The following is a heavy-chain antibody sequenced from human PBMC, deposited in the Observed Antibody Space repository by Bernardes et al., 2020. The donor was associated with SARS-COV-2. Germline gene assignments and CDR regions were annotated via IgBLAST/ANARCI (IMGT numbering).Heavy chain of an antibody. V-gene: IGHV5-51*01. D-gene: IGHD2-2*02. CDR2: IYPGDSDT. J-gene: IGHJ6*02. Sequence: GESLKISCKGSGYTFTSYWIGWVRQMPGKGLEWMGIIYPGDSDTRYSPSFQGQVTISADTSISTAYLQWSSLKASDTAMYYCARQAANIVVVPPAIYDMDVWGQGTTVTVSS. CDR1: GYTFTSYW. CDR3: ARQAANIVVVPPAIYDMDV.